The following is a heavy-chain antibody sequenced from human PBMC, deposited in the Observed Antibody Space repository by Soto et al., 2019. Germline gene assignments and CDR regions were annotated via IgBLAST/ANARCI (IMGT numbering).Heavy chain of an antibody. CDR3: ARERTAAGYLPFDY. Sequence: SETLSLTCTVSGGSVSSGSYYWSWIRQPPGKGLEWIGYIYYSGSTNYNPSLKSRVTISVDTSKNQFSLKLSSVTAADTAVYYCARERTAAGYLPFDYWGQGTLVTVSS. V-gene: IGHV4-61*01. D-gene: IGHD6-13*01. CDR1: GGSVSSGSYY. J-gene: IGHJ4*02. CDR2: IYYSGST.